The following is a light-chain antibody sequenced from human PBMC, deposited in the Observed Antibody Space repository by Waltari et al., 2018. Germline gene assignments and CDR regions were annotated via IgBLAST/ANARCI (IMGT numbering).Light chain of an antibody. Sequence: SCRASQRVRGPLAWFLQTAGQAPRLLIYGASSRATGIPDMFSGGGSGTDFSLTISRLESEDFAVYYCQHYVRLPATFGQGTKVEI. V-gene: IGKV3-20*01. CDR1: QRVRGP. CDR3: QHYVRLPAT. CDR2: GAS. J-gene: IGKJ1*01.